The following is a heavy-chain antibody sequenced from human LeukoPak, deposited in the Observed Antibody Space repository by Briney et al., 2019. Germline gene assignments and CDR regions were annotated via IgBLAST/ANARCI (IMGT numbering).Heavy chain of an antibody. V-gene: IGHV4-39*01. CDR1: GGSISSSSYY. D-gene: IGHD6-19*01. J-gene: IGHJ4*02. CDR2: IYYSGST. CDR3: ARLWLVQGFDH. Sequence: SETLSLTCTVSGGSISSSSYYWGWIRQPPGKGLEWIGSIYYSGSTYYNPSLKSRVTISVDTSKNQFSLKLSSVTAADTAVYYCARLWLVQGFDHWGQGTLVTVSS.